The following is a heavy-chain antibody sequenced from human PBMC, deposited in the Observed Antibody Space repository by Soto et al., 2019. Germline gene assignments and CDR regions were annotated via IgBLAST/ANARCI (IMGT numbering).Heavy chain of an antibody. V-gene: IGHV3-33*01. D-gene: IGHD2-15*01. CDR1: GFTFSRQA. Sequence: QVQLVESGGGVVQPERSLRLSCAASGFTFSRQAMHWVRQAPGRGLEWVAVIWYHGIDKYYADSVKGRFTISRDNSKNTVYLQMNMLRGEDTAVYYCATGFLGLCTGGNCPLDYWGQGTLVTVSS. CDR2: IWYHGIDK. J-gene: IGHJ4*02. CDR3: ATGFLGLCTGGNCPLDY.